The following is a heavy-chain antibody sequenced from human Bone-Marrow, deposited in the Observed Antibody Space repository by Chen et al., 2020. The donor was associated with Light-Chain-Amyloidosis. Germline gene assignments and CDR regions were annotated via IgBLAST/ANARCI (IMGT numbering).Heavy chain of an antibody. CDR2: IDPGDSYT. Sequence: QSGAEVKKAGESLRISCKSSGYSYTFTNYWISWVRQIPGKGLEWMGRIDPGDSYTXYSPSFQGHXXXXXXXXXXXXXXXXXXXXXXXXXXXXCARLPSRGESSGYFLGGPWGQGTLVTVSS. J-gene: IGHJ5*02. CDR1: GYSYTFTNYW. V-gene: IGHV5-10-1*03. CDR3: ARLPSRGESSGYFLGGP. D-gene: IGHD3-22*01.